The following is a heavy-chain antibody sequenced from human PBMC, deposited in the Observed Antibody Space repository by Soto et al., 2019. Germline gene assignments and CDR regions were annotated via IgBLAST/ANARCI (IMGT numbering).Heavy chain of an antibody. CDR1: GESFSGNY. CDR2: FSDSGST. Sequence: SETLSLTSAVYGESFSGNYWSWIRQPPGKGLEWIGEFSDSGSTNYNPSLKSRVTISEDMSKSQFSLKLGSVTAADTAVYYCARGNFYYGMDVWGQGTTVTVSS. J-gene: IGHJ6*02. CDR3: ARGNFYYGMDV. V-gene: IGHV4-34*01.